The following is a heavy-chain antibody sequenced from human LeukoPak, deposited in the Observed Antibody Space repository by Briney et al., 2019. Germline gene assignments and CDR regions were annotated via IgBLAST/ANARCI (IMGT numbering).Heavy chain of an antibody. J-gene: IGHJ5*02. CDR1: GFTVSSNY. CDR3: AKDSVVIPAGWFDP. D-gene: IGHD2/OR15-2a*01. V-gene: IGHV3-23*01. CDR2: ISGSGDRT. Sequence: PGGSLRLSCAASGFTVSSNYMSWVRQAPGKGLEWVSSISGSGDRTYYADSVKGRFTISRDNTKNTLFLQMNSLKAEDTALYYCAKDSVVIPAGWFDPWGQGTLVTVSS.